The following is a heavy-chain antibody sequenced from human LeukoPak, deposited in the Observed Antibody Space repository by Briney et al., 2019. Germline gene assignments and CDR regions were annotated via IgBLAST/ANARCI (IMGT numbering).Heavy chain of an antibody. V-gene: IGHV4-59*08. Sequence: SETLSLTCTVSGGSISSYYWSWIRQPPGKGLEWIGYIYYSGSTNYNPSLKSRVTISVDTSKNQFSLKLSSVTAADTAVYYCARYDDSGGNWFDPWGQGTLVTVSS. CDR2: IYYSGST. CDR1: GGSISSYY. D-gene: IGHD5-12*01. J-gene: IGHJ5*02. CDR3: ARYDDSGGNWFDP.